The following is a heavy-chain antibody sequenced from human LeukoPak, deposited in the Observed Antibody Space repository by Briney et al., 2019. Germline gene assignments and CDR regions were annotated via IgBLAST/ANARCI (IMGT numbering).Heavy chain of an antibody. J-gene: IGHJ6*02. V-gene: IGHV3-30*18. CDR1: GFTFSSYG. CDR2: ISYDGSNK. Sequence: PGRSLRLSCAASGFTFSSYGMHWVRQAPGKGLEWVAVISYDGSNKYYADSVKGRFTITRDNSKNTLYLQMNSLRAEDTAVYYCAKDLVSGSSPYYYGMDVWGQGTTVTVSS. D-gene: IGHD1-26*01. CDR3: AKDLVSGSSPYYYGMDV.